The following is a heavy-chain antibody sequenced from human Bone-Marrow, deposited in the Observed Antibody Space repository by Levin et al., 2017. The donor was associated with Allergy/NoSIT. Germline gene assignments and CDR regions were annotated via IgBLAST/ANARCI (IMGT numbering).Heavy chain of an antibody. Sequence: GESLKISCDASGFVFSDSYMTWIRQAPGRGLEWVSYISFSGGTRYYADSVKGRFTISRDNAKKSVFLQMDSLRVEDTAVYYCTRDRFVQNHIGYFDYWGQGILVTVSS. CDR2: ISFSGGTR. V-gene: IGHV3-11*01. D-gene: IGHD2-15*01. CDR1: GFVFSDSY. J-gene: IGHJ4*02. CDR3: TRDRFVQNHIGYFDY.